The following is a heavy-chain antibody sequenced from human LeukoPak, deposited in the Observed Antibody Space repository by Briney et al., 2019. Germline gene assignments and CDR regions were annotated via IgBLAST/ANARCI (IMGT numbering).Heavy chain of an antibody. CDR3: ARDFGTTGWHTFDY. D-gene: IGHD6-19*01. V-gene: IGHV6-1*01. J-gene: IGHJ4*02. CDR1: GDSVSSKNGA. Sequence: SQTLSLTCVVSGDSVSSKNGAWNWIRQSPSRGLEWLGRTYYRSKWYNDYAESMEGRMTVSQDTSKNQYSLHLNSVTPDDTAVYYCARDFGTTGWHTFDYWGQGTLVTVSS. CDR2: TYYRSKWYN.